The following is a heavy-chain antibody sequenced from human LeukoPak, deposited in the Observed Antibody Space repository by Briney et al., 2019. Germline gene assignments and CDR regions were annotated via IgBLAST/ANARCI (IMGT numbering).Heavy chain of an antibody. CDR3: ARRGGDDYSNYYYYYMDV. Sequence: SETLSLTCTVSGGSLSSYYWSWIRQPPGKGLEWIGYIYYSGSTNYNPSLKSRVTISVDTSKNQFSLKLSSVTAADTAVYYCARRGGDDYSNYYYYYMDVWGKGTTVTVSS. D-gene: IGHD4-11*01. CDR2: IYYSGST. J-gene: IGHJ6*03. V-gene: IGHV4-59*01. CDR1: GGSLSSYY.